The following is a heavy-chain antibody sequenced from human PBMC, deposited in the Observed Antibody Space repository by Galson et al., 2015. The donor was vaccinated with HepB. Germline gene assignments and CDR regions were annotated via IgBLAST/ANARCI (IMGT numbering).Heavy chain of an antibody. J-gene: IGHJ6*02. CDR1: GFTFGDYA. V-gene: IGHV3-49*03. CDR3: NKGSGELYFYGLDV. CDR2: IRSKAYGGTT. Sequence: SLRLSCEASGFTFGDYAMSWFRQAPGRGLEWVGLIRSKAYGGTTEYAASVKGRFIISRDDSKRIAYLQMNSLKTEDTAIYYCNKGSGELYFYGLDVWGQGTTVTVSS. D-gene: IGHD3-10*01.